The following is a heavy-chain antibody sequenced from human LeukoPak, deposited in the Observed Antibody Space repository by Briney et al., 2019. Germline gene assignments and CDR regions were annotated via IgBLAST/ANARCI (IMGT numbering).Heavy chain of an antibody. D-gene: IGHD6-13*01. CDR1: GFTFSNYG. CDR2: ISYDGSNK. J-gene: IGHJ4*02. V-gene: IGHV3-30*18. CDR3: AKDSSLAAADY. Sequence: GRSLRLSCAASGFTFSNYGMHWVRQAPGKGLEWVAVISYDGSNKYYADSVKGRFTFSRDNSKNTLYLQMNSLRAEDTAVYYCAKDSSLAAADYWGQGTLVTVSS.